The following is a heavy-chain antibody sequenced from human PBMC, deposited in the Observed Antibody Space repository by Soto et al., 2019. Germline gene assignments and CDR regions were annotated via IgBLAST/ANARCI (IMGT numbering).Heavy chain of an antibody. Sequence: QVQLVQSGAEVKKPGSSVKVSCKASGGTFSTYTIIWVRQAPGQGLEWMGRILPMLDITNSAQRYQGRVTITADKSTSTADLELSSLRSEDTAVYYCTLGSWSDETFGIWGRGTMVTVSS. J-gene: IGHJ3*02. CDR2: ILPMLDIT. V-gene: IGHV1-69*02. D-gene: IGHD6-13*01. CDR1: GGTFSTYT. CDR3: TLGSWSDETFGI.